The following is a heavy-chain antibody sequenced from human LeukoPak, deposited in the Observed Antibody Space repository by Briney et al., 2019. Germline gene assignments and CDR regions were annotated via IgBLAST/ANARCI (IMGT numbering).Heavy chain of an antibody. CDR2: ISSSSSYI. J-gene: IGHJ3*02. CDR1: GFTFSSYS. V-gene: IGHV3-21*01. CDR3: ARGQASGRTXXXDI. D-gene: IGHD6-25*01. Sequence: PGGSLRLSCAASGFTFSSYSMNWVRQAPGKGLEWVSSISSSSSYIYYADSVKGRFTISRDNAKNSLYLQMDSLRAEDTAVYYCARGQASGRTXXXDIWGQGTMVTVSS.